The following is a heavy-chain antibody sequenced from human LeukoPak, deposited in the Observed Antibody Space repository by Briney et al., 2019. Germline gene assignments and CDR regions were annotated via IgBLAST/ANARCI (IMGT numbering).Heavy chain of an antibody. Sequence: SETLSLTCAVYGGSFSGYYWSWLRQPPGKGLEWIGEINRSGSTNYNPSRKSRVTISVDTSKNQFSLKLSSVTAADTAVYYCARRGYYKNWFDPWGQGTLVTVSS. D-gene: IGHD3-9*01. V-gene: IGHV4-34*01. CDR3: ARRGYYKNWFDP. J-gene: IGHJ5*02. CDR2: INRSGST. CDR1: GGSFSGYY.